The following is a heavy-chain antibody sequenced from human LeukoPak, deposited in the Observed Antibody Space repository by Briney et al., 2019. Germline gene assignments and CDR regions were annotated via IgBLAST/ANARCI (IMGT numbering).Heavy chain of an antibody. CDR3: ARVGPYYYDTSGFPYFDY. D-gene: IGHD3-22*01. Sequence: ASETLSLTRTVSDYSIRSGYYWGWIRQPPGKGLEWIGGVYHSGSTYYNPSLKSRVTISVDTSKNQFSLKLSSVTAADTAVYYCARVGPYYYDTSGFPYFDYWGQGTLVTVSS. CDR2: VYHSGST. V-gene: IGHV4-38-2*02. CDR1: DYSIRSGYY. J-gene: IGHJ4*02.